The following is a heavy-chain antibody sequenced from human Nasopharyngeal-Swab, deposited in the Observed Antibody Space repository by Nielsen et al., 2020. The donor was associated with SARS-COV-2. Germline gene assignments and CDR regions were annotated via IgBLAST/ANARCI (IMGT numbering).Heavy chain of an antibody. CDR1: GCSISSYY. CDR2: IYYSGST. CDR3: ARGPLPRYCSGGSCYSRYYYYMDV. V-gene: IGHV4-59*12. J-gene: IGHJ6*03. Sequence: SETLSLTCTASGCSISSYYWSWIRQPPGKGLEWIGYIYYSGSTNYNPSLKSRVTISVDTSKNQFSLKLSSVTAADTAVYYCARGPLPRYCSGGSCYSRYYYYMDVWGKGTTVTVSS. D-gene: IGHD2-15*01.